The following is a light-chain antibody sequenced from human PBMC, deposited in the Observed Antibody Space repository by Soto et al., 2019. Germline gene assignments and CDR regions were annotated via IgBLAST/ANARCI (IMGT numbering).Light chain of an antibody. CDR2: DVT. Sequence: QPVLNQPASGSGSPRQSLTISCTRTSSDVGGYNFVSWYQQYPGKAPKLMIHDVTSRPSGVSNRFSGSKSGTTASLTISGLQAEDEADYYCCSYASSTSYVFGTGTKVTVL. J-gene: IGLJ1*01. CDR3: CSYASSTSYV. V-gene: IGLV2-14*01. CDR1: SSDVGGYNF.